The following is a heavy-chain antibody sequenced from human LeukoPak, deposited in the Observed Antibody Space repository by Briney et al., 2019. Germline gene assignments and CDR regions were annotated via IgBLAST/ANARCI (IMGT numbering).Heavy chain of an antibody. CDR3: ARATYYYGSGSKYYYYMDV. J-gene: IGHJ6*03. CDR1: GYTFTSYG. V-gene: IGHV1-46*01. D-gene: IGHD3-10*01. CDR2: INPSGGST. Sequence: ASVKVSCKASGYTFTSYGISWVRQAPGQGLEWMGIINPSGGSTSYAQKFQGRVTMTRDTSTSTVYMELSSLRSEDTAVYYCARATYYYGSGSKYYYYMDVWGKGTTVTISS.